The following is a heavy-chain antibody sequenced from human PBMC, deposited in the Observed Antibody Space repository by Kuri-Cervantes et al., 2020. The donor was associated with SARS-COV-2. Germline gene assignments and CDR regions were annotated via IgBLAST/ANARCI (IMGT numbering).Heavy chain of an antibody. Sequence: GESLKISCKASGYTFTSYYMHWVRQAPGQGLEWMGIINPSGGSTSYAQKLQGRVTMTTDTSTSTAYMELRSLRSDDTAVYYCARVPNSDFWSGYYGNNWFDPWGQGTLVTVSS. CDR1: GYTFTSYY. J-gene: IGHJ5*02. V-gene: IGHV1-46*01. CDR3: ARVPNSDFWSGYYGNNWFDP. CDR2: INPSGGST. D-gene: IGHD3-3*01.